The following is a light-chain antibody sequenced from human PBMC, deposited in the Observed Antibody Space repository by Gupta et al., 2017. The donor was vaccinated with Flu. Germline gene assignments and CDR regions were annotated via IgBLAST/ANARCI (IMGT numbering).Light chain of an antibody. Sequence: DIQLTQSPSFLSASVGDRVTITCRASQGFRSYLAWYQQKPGKAPNLLIYAASTLQSGVPSRFSGSGSGTEFTLTISSLQPEDFATYYCQQLNSSPRTFGQGTKVEIK. CDR1: QGFRSY. CDR2: AAS. V-gene: IGKV1-9*01. CDR3: QQLNSSPRT. J-gene: IGKJ1*01.